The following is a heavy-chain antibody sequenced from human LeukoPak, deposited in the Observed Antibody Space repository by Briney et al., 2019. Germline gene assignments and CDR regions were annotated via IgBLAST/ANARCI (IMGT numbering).Heavy chain of an antibody. CDR2: INPNSGNT. CDR3: ARSLGTTVTTGDY. V-gene: IGHV1-18*04. Sequence: ASVKVSCKASGYTFTGYYMHWVRQAPGQGLEWMGWINPNSGNTNYAQKLQGRVTMTTDTSTSTAYMELRSLRSDDTAVYYCARSLGTTVTTGDYWGQRTLVTVSS. D-gene: IGHD4-17*01. J-gene: IGHJ4*02. CDR1: GYTFTGYY.